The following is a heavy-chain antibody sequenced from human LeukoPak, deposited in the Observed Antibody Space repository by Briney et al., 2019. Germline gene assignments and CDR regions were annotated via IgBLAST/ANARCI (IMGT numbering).Heavy chain of an antibody. CDR2: IYSGGST. CDR1: GFTVSSNY. V-gene: IGHV3-66*02. D-gene: IGHD5-12*01. CDR3: ATAHSGYETFDY. J-gene: IGHJ4*02. Sequence: GGSLRLSCAASGFTVSSNYMSWVRQAPGKGLEWVSVIYSGGSTYYADSVKGRFTITRDNSKNTLYLQMNSLRAEDTAVYYCATAHSGYETFDYWGQGTLVTVSS.